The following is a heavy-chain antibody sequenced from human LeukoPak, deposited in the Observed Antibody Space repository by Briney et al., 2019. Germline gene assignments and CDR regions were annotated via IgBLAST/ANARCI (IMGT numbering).Heavy chain of an antibody. CDR3: AREGGVGLVFDY. D-gene: IGHD1-26*01. V-gene: IGHV3-30-3*01. CDR1: GFTFSSYA. J-gene: IGHJ4*02. Sequence: GGSLRLSCAASGFTFSSYAMHWVRQAPGKGLEWVAVISYNGSNKYYADSVKGRFTISRDNSKNTLYLQMNSLRAEDTAVYYCAREGGVGLVFDYWGQGTLVTVSS. CDR2: ISYNGSNK.